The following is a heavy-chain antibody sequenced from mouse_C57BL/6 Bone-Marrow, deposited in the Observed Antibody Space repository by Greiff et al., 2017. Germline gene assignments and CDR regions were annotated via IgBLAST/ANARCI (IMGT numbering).Heavy chain of an antibody. V-gene: IGHV5-6*01. J-gene: IGHJ3*01. CDR2: ISSGGSYT. CDR3: ARQGAY. CDR1: GFTFSSYG. Sequence: EVQRVESGGDLVKPGGSLKLSCAASGFTFSSYGMSWVRQTPDKRLEWVATISSGGSYTYYPDSVKGRFTISRDNAKNTLYLQVSSLKCEDTAMYYCARQGAYWGQGTLVTVSA.